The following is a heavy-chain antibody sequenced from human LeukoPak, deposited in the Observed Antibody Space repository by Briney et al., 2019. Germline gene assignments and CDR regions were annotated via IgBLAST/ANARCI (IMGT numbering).Heavy chain of an antibody. CDR1: GGSFSGYY. D-gene: IGHD3-10*01. CDR3: ARRSISMVRGGLDY. Sequence: SETLSLTCAVYGGSFSGYYWSWIRQPPGRGLEWIGEINHSGSTNYNPSLKSRVTISVDTSKNQFSLKLRSVTAADTAVYYCARRSISMVRGGLDYWGQGTLVTVSS. J-gene: IGHJ4*02. V-gene: IGHV4-34*01. CDR2: INHSGST.